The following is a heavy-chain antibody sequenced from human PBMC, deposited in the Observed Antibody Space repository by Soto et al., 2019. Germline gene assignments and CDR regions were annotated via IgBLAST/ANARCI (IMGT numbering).Heavy chain of an antibody. CDR3: ARHFTAAGYYYSMDV. CDR2: IIPIFGTA. J-gene: IGHJ6*02. D-gene: IGHD6-13*01. CDR1: GGTFSSYA. Sequence: QVQLVQSGAEVKKPGSSVKVSCKASGGTFSSYAISWVRQAPGHGLEWMGGIIPIFGTANYAQKFQGRDTITADESTSKAYLELSSLRSEETAVYYCARHFTAAGYYYSMDVWGQGATVTVSS. V-gene: IGHV1-69*12.